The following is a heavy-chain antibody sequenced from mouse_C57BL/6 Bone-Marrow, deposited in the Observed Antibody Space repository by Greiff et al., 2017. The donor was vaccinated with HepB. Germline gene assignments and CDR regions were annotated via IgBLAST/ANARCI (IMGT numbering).Heavy chain of an antibody. CDR2: IDPSDSYT. V-gene: IGHV1-69*01. J-gene: IGHJ3*01. Sequence: QVQLQQPGAELVMPGASVKLSCKASGYTFTSYWMHWVKQRPGQGLEWIGEIDPSDSYTNYNQKFKGKSTLTVDKSSSTAYMQLSSLTSEDSAVYYGARDGSSYKFAYWGQGTLVTVSA. D-gene: IGHD1-1*01. CDR3: ARDGSSYKFAY. CDR1: GYTFTSYW.